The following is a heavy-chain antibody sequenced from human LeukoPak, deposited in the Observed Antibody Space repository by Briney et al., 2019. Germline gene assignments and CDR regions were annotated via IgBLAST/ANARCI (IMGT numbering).Heavy chain of an antibody. J-gene: IGHJ4*02. Sequence: PSQTLSLTCAVSGGSISSGGYSWSWIRQPPGKGLEWIGYIYHSGSTYYNPSLKSRVTISVDRPKNQFSLKLSSVTAADTAVYYCARAPLAYCGGDCYMFDYWGQGTLVTVSS. D-gene: IGHD2-21*02. CDR2: IYHSGST. V-gene: IGHV4-30-2*01. CDR3: ARAPLAYCGGDCYMFDY. CDR1: GGSISSGGYS.